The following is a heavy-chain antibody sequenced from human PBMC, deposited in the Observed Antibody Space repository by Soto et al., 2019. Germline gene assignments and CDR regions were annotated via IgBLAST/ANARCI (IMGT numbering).Heavy chain of an antibody. CDR2: INPNSGGT. CDR3: ARDYDFWSGYYVAPYYYYYYGMDV. Sequence: ASVKLSCKASGYTFTGYYRRWVRQARRQGLEWMGWINPNSGGTNYAQKFQGSVTMTRDTSISTAYMELSRLRSDDTAVYYCARDYDFWSGYYVAPYYYYYYGMDVWGQGTTVTV. V-gene: IGHV1-2*02. J-gene: IGHJ6*02. D-gene: IGHD3-3*01. CDR1: GYTFTGYY.